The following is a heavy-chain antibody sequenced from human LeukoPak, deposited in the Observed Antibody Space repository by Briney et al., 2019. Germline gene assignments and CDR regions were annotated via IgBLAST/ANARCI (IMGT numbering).Heavy chain of an antibody. Sequence: GGSLRLSCAASGFTVSSNYMSWVRQAPGKGLEWVSVIYSGGSIYYADSVKGRFTISRDNAKNSLYLQMNSLRAEDTAVYYCARDLAGIAAAGRGYWGQGTLVTVSS. V-gene: IGHV3-66*01. CDR3: ARDLAGIAAAGRGY. CDR1: GFTVSSNY. J-gene: IGHJ4*02. D-gene: IGHD6-13*01. CDR2: IYSGGSI.